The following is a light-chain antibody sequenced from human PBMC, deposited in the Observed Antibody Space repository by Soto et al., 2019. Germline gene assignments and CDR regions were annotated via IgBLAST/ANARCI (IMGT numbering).Light chain of an antibody. CDR3: QQRSIWPPA. CDR1: QSVGTY. J-gene: IGKJ4*01. V-gene: IGKV3-11*01. CDR2: DSS. Sequence: EIVMTQSPATLSLSPGERATLSSRASQSVGTYLAWYQQKPGQAPRLLIYDSSKRATDIPARFSGSGSGTDFTLTISSLEPEDFAVYYCQQRSIWPPAFGGGTKVEIK.